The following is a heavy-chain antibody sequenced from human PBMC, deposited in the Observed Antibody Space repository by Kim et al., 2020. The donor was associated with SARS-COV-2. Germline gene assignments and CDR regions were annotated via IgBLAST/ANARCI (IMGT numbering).Heavy chain of an antibody. Sequence: GGSLRLSCAASGFTFSSYWMGWVRQAPGEGLAWVANIKHDGGERYYVDSVKGLFTISRDNAKNSLFLQMNTLRVEDTAVYYCARKFTTSWYENWYFDLWGRGTLVTVSS. CDR3: ARKFTTSWYENWYFDL. D-gene: IGHD6-13*01. CDR2: IKHDGGER. CDR1: GFTFSSYW. J-gene: IGHJ2*01. V-gene: IGHV3-7*03.